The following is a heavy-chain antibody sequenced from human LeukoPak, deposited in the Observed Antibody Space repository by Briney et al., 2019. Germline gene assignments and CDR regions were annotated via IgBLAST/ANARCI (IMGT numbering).Heavy chain of an antibody. Sequence: GGSLRLSCAASGFTFSGYAMNWVRQAPGKGLEWVSTISGSGGSKHYADSVEGRFTISRDNSKNTVYLQMNSLRAEDTAIYYCAKLTSASGAYGVDVWGQGTTVTVSS. CDR2: ISGSGGSK. V-gene: IGHV3-23*01. D-gene: IGHD3-10*01. J-gene: IGHJ6*02. CDR1: GFTFSGYA. CDR3: AKLTSASGAYGVDV.